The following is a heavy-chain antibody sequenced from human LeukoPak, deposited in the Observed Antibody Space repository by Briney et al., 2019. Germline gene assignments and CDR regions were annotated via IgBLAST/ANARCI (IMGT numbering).Heavy chain of an antibody. CDR3: ARDGKEGGYNYDY. CDR2: LYTSGST. D-gene: IGHD5-24*01. J-gene: IGHJ4*02. Sequence: SETLSLTCTVSGGSISSYYWSWIRQPAGKGLQWIGRLYTSGSTDYNPSLKSRVTISGDTSKNQFSLTLSSVTAADTAVYYCARDGKEGGYNYDYWGQGTLVTVSS. CDR1: GGSISSYY. V-gene: IGHV4-4*07.